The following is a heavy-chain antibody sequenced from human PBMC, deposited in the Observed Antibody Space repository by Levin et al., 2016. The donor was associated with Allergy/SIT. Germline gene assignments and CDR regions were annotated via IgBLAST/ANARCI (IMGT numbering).Heavy chain of an antibody. CDR3: ARDAPYYDILAHYFDY. CDR1: GFTFSSYW. Sequence: GESLKISCAASGFTFSSYWMSWVRQAPGKGLEWVANIKQDGSEKYYVDSVKGRFTISRDNAKNSLYLQMNSLRAEDTAVYYCARDAPYYDILAHYFDYWGQGTLVTVSS. V-gene: IGHV3-7*01. CDR2: IKQDGSEK. D-gene: IGHD3-9*01. J-gene: IGHJ4*02.